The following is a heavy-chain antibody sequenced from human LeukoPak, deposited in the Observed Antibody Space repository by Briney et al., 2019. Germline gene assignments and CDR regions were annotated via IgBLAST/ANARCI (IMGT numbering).Heavy chain of an antibody. CDR1: GYTFTSYG. V-gene: IGHV1-18*01. Sequence: GAPVKVSCKASGYTFTSYGISWVRQAPGQGLEWMGWISAYNGNTNYAQKLQGRVTMTTDTSTSTAYMELRSLRSDDTAVYYCARDLDVVVVAVTGYYGMDVWGQGTTVTVSS. CDR2: ISAYNGNT. CDR3: ARDLDVVVVAVTGYYGMDV. J-gene: IGHJ6*02. D-gene: IGHD2-15*01.